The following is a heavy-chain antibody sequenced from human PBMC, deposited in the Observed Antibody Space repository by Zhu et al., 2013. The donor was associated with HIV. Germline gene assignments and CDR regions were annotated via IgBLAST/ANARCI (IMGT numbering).Heavy chain of an antibody. D-gene: IGHD2-15*01. CDR3: SRLGGYCSGGSCYHPFDY. CDR2: MNPKSGNT. J-gene: IGHJ4*02. CDR1: GYTFASYD. V-gene: IGHV1-8*01. Sequence: QVQLVQSGAEVKRPGASVKVSCKASGYTFASYDIAWVRQATGEGLEWMGWMNPKSGNTGFTQKFQGRVTMTGNTSISTAYMELTGLISEDTATYYCSRLGGYCSGGSCYHPFDYWGQGTLVTVSS.